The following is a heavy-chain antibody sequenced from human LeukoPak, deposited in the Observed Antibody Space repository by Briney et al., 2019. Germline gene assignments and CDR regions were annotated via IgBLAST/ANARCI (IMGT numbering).Heavy chain of an antibody. CDR2: IRASGGIT. Sequence: GGSLRLSCAASGFTFSSYALTWVRQAPGKGLEWVSTIRASGGITYYADSVKGRFTISRDNAKNTLYLQMNSLRAEDTAMYYCARAVYYSNYLGYWGQGTLVTVSS. J-gene: IGHJ4*01. D-gene: IGHD3-10*01. CDR3: ARAVYYSNYLGY. V-gene: IGHV3-23*01. CDR1: GFTFSSYA.